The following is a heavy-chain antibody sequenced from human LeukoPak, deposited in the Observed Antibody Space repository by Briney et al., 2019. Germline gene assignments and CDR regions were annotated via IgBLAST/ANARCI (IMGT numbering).Heavy chain of an antibody. D-gene: IGHD6-19*01. CDR3: ARDIAVAGTYDY. V-gene: IGHV3-30*04. CDR2: ISYDGSNK. Sequence: GGSLRLSCAASGFTFSSYAMHWVRQAPGKGLEWVAVISYDGSNKYYADSVKGRFTISRDNSKNTLYLQMDSLRAEDTAVYYCARDIAVAGTYDYWGQGTLVTVSS. J-gene: IGHJ4*02. CDR1: GFTFSSYA.